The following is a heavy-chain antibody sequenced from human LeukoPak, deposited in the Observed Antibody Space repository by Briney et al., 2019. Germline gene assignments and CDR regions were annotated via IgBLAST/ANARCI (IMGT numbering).Heavy chain of an antibody. CDR2: INHSGST. D-gene: IGHD5-18*01. Sequence: SETLSPTCAVYGGSFSGYYWSWIRQPPGKGLEWIGEINHSGSTNYNPSLKSRVTISVDTSKNQFSLKLSSVTAADTAVYYCARGGIQLWLRPETFDYWGQGTLVTVSS. CDR1: GGSFSGYY. J-gene: IGHJ4*02. CDR3: ARGGIQLWLRPETFDY. V-gene: IGHV4-34*01.